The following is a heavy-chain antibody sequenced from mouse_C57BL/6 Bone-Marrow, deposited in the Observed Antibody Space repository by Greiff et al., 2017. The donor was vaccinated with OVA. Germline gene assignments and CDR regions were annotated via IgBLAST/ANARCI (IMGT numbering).Heavy chain of an antibody. Sequence: QVQLKQPGAELVMPGASVKLSCKASGYTFTSYWMHWVKQRPGQGLEWIGEIDPSDSYTNYNQKFKGKSTLTVDKSSSTAYMQLSSLTSEDSAVYYCARGGLQGYWGQGTTLTVSS. CDR1: GYTFTSYW. V-gene: IGHV1-69*01. CDR3: ARGGLQGY. J-gene: IGHJ2*01. CDR2: IDPSDSYT. D-gene: IGHD2-4*01.